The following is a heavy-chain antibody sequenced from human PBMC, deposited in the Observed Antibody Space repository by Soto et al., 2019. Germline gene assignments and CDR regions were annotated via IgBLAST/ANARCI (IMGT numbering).Heavy chain of an antibody. CDR2: ISAYNGNT. D-gene: IGHD2-15*01. CDR1: GYTFTSYG. Sequence: ASVKVSCKASGYTFTSYGISWVRQAPGQGLDWMGWISAYNGNTKYAQDLQGRVTMTTDTPTSTAYMELRSLRSDDTAVYYCARFSGGSYNTYYFYDGMDVWGQGTTVTVSS. CDR3: ARFSGGSYNTYYFYDGMDV. J-gene: IGHJ6*02. V-gene: IGHV1-18*01.